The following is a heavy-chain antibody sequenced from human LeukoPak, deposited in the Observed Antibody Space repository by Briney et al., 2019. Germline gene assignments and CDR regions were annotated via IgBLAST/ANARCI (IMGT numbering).Heavy chain of an antibody. CDR2: IWYDGSNK. V-gene: IGHV3-30*02. CDR1: GFTFSSYG. CDR3: AKDRRGYSYVLDY. Sequence: QPGGSLRLSCAASGFTFSSYGMHWVRQAPGKGLEWVAVIWYDGSNKYYADSVKGRFTISRDNSKNTLYLQMNSLRAVDTAVYYCAKDRRGYSYVLDYWGQGTLVTVSS. J-gene: IGHJ4*02. D-gene: IGHD5-18*01.